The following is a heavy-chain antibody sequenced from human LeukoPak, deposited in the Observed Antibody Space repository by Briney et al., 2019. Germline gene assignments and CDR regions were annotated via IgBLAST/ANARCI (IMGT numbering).Heavy chain of an antibody. CDR2: VSAGHHA. CDR3: VREARGYHYTYFDY. D-gene: IGHD5-18*01. Sequence: GGSLRLSCTASGLTLGGHDMHWVRQTTGDGLEWVAAVSAGHHAFYAGSVRGRFTVSREDAKNSLFLQMNSLRAGDTAIYYCVREARGYHYTYFDYWGQGSLDTVSS. V-gene: IGHV3-13*01. CDR1: GLTLGGHD. J-gene: IGHJ4*02.